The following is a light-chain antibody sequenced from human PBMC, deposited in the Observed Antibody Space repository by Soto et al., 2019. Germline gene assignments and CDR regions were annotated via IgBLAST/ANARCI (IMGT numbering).Light chain of an antibody. V-gene: IGKV3-11*01. J-gene: IGKJ2*03. CDR2: DTS. CDR3: QQRSNWPPLYS. CDR1: QSVSSY. Sequence: EIVLTQSPATLSLSPGERATLSCSASQSVSSYLAWYQQTPGQAPRLLIYDTSNRATGIPDRFSASGSGTDSTLTISSLEPEDLGVYFCQQRSNWPPLYSFAQGSKLEIK.